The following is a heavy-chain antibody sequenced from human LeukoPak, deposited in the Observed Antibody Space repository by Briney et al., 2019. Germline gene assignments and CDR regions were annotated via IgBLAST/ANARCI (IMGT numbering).Heavy chain of an antibody. CDR1: GFTFSSYA. CDR3: ARDSEYYYGPDAFDI. CDR2: ISYDGSNK. V-gene: IGHV3-30*04. D-gene: IGHD3-10*01. Sequence: PGGSLRLSCAASGFTFSSYAMHWVRQAPGKGLEWVAVISYDGSNKYYADSVKGRFTISRDNSKNTLYLQMNSLRAEDTAVYYCARDSEYYYGPDAFDIWGQGTMVTVSS. J-gene: IGHJ3*02.